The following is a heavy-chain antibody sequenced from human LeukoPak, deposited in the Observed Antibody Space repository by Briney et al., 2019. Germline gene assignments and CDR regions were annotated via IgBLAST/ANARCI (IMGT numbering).Heavy chain of an antibody. Sequence: ASVKVSCKVSGYTLTELSMHWVRQAPGKGLEWMGGFDPEDGETIYAQKFQGRVTMTEDTSTDTAYMELSSLRSEDTAVYYCATDLSTISSFDPWGQGTLVTVSS. J-gene: IGHJ5*02. V-gene: IGHV1-24*01. CDR3: ATDLSTISSFDP. CDR1: GYTLTELS. D-gene: IGHD3-9*01. CDR2: FDPEDGET.